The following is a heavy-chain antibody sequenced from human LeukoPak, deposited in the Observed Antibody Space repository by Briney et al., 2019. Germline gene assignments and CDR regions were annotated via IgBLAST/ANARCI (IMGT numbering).Heavy chain of an antibody. Sequence: PGGSLRLSCAASGFTFSSYEMNWVRQAPGKGLEWISYIRNSGTTIYYTDSVKGRFTISRDDAKNSLYLQMNSLRAEDTAVYYCASTTYYYDSSGYGWYFDLWGRGTLVTVSS. CDR3: ASTTYYYDSSGYGWYFDL. J-gene: IGHJ2*01. V-gene: IGHV3-48*03. D-gene: IGHD3-22*01. CDR1: GFTFSSYE. CDR2: IRNSGTTI.